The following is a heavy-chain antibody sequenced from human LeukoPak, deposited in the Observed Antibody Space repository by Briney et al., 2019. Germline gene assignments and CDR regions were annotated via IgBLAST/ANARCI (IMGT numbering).Heavy chain of an antibody. Sequence: GGSLRLSCAASGFTFSTYAIHWVRQAPGKGLEWVAVISFDGVNTFYADSVKGRFTISRDNSNNTVFLQMNNLRPEDTAVFYCARGQGYESYYYMDVWGKGTTVSVSS. CDR3: ARGQGYESYYYMDV. D-gene: IGHD2-2*01. V-gene: IGHV3-30*04. CDR1: GFTFSTYA. CDR2: ISFDGVNT. J-gene: IGHJ6*03.